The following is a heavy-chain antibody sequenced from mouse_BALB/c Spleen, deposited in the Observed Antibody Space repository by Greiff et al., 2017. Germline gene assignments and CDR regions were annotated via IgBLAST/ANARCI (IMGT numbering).Heavy chain of an antibody. V-gene: IGHV3-2*02. D-gene: IGHD4-1*01. CDR2: ISYSGST. J-gene: IGHJ3*01. CDR1: GYSITSDYA. Sequence: EVKLMESGPGLVKPSQSLSLTCTVTGYSITSDYAWNWIRQFPGNKLEWMGYISYSGSTSYNPSLKSRISITRDTSKNQFFLQLNSVTTEDTATYYCARADWDRDWFAYWGQGTLVTVSA. CDR3: ARADWDRDWFAY.